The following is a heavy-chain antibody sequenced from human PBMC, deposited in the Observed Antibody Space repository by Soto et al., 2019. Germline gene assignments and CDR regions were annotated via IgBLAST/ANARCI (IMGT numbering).Heavy chain of an antibody. J-gene: IGHJ4*02. CDR2: IIPIFGTA. CDR3: ARDGGPGYCTNGVCFSR. D-gene: IGHD2-8*01. Sequence: GASVKVSCKASGGTFSSYAISWVRQAPGQGLEWMGGIIPIFGTANYAQKFQGRVTITADKSTSTAYMELSSLRSEDTAVYYCARDGGPGYCTNGVCFSRWGQGTLVTVSS. CDR1: GGTFSSYA. V-gene: IGHV1-69*06.